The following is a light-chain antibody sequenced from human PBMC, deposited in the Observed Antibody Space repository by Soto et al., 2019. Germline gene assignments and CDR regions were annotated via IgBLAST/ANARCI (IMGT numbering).Light chain of an antibody. Sequence: EIVMTQSPATLSVSPGERATLSCRASQSVSSDLAWYHQKPGQAPRLLIYGASRRATGIPDRFSGSASGTDVTLTLRRMEPEDGEVYVGQQYSDLPMTFGQGTRLEIK. CDR1: QSVSSD. CDR3: QQYSDLPMT. CDR2: GAS. V-gene: IGKV3D-15*02. J-gene: IGKJ5*01.